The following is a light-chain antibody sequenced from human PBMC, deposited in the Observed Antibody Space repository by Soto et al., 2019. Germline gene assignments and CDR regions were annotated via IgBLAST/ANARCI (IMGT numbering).Light chain of an antibody. CDR1: QSVSSH. CDR3: QQRTNWRLT. Sequence: EIVLTQSPATLSLSPGERATLSCRASQSVSSHLTWYKQKPGQAPRLLIYDASNRATGIPARFSGSGSGTDFTVTISSLESEDFAVDYCQQRTNWRLTFGGGTKVEIK. CDR2: DAS. J-gene: IGKJ4*02. V-gene: IGKV3-11*01.